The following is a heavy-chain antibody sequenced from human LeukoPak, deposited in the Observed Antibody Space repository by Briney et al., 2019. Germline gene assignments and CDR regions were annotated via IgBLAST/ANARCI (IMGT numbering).Heavy chain of an antibody. CDR1: GFTFSSYE. D-gene: IGHD3-10*01. CDR2: ISSSGSTI. Sequence: TGGSLRLSCAASGFTFSSYEMNWVRQAPGKGLEWVSYISSSGSTIYYADSVKGRFTISRDNAKNSLYLQMNSLRAEDTAVYYCARAITMVRGVIRNNWFDPWGQGTLVTVSS. CDR3: ARAITMVRGVIRNNWFDP. V-gene: IGHV3-48*03. J-gene: IGHJ5*02.